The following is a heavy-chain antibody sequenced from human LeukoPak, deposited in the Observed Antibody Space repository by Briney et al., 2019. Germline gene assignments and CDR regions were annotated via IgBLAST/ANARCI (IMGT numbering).Heavy chain of an antibody. CDR3: ARRYCSSTSCYPYGMDV. Sequence: GGSLRLSCAASGFTFSDYYMSWIRQAPGKGLEWVSYISSSSSYTNYADSVKGRFTISRDNAKNSLYLQMNSLRAEDTAVYYCARRYCSSTSCYPYGMDVRGQGTTVTVSS. CDR1: GFTFSDYY. D-gene: IGHD2-2*01. CDR2: ISSSSSYT. J-gene: IGHJ6*02. V-gene: IGHV3-11*03.